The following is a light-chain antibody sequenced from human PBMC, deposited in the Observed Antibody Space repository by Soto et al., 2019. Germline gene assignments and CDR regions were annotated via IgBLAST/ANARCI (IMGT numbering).Light chain of an antibody. J-gene: IGLJ1*01. Sequence: QSALTQPASVSGSPGQSITISCTGTSSDVGAYIYVSWYQHHPGKAPKVMIYEVTNRPSGVSDRFSGSKSGNTASLTISGLQAEEEADYYCCSYTSSRTYVFGTGTKVTVL. CDR2: EVT. V-gene: IGLV2-14*01. CDR3: CSYTSSRTYV. CDR1: SSDVGAYIY.